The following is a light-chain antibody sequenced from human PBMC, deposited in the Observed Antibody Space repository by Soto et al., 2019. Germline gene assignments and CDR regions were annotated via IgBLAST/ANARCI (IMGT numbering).Light chain of an antibody. Sequence: QSALPQPASVSGSPGQSMTISCTGTSSDVGGYDYVSWYQHHPGKAPKLMIYDVSNRPSGVSNRFSGSKSGNTASLTISGLQAEDEAYYYCSSYTSSSLYVFGTGTKVTVL. CDR3: SSYTSSSLYV. V-gene: IGLV2-14*03. CDR1: SSDVGGYDY. J-gene: IGLJ1*01. CDR2: DVS.